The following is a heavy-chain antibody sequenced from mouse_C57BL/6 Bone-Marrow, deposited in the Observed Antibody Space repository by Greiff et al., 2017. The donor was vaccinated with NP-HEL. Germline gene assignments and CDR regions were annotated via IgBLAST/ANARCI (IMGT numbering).Heavy chain of an antibody. D-gene: IGHD1-1*01. V-gene: IGHV1-26*01. Sequence: VQLKQSGPELVKPGASVKISCKASGYTFTDYYMNWVKQSHGKSLEWIGDINPNNGGTSYNQKFKGKATLTVDKSSSTAYMELRSLTSEDSAVYYCARGEGSYYGSSYGFAYWGQGTLVTVSA. CDR2: INPNNGGT. CDR3: ARGEGSYYGSSYGFAY. J-gene: IGHJ3*01. CDR1: GYTFTDYY.